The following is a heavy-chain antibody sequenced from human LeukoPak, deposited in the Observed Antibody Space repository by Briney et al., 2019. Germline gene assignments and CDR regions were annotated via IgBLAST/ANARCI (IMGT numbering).Heavy chain of an antibody. CDR1: GGSFSGYY. D-gene: IGHD4-17*01. V-gene: IGHV4-34*01. CDR3: AGHGGPIDY. J-gene: IGHJ4*02. Sequence: NPSETLSLTCAVYGGSFSGYYWSWIRQPPGKGLEWIGEINHSGSTNYNPSLKSRVTISVDTSKNQFSLKLSSVTAADTAVYYCAGHGGPIDYWGQGTLVTVSS. CDR2: INHSGST.